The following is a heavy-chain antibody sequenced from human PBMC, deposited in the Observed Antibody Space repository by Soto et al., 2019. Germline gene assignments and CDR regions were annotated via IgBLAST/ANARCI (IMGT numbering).Heavy chain of an antibody. D-gene: IGHD6-19*01. CDR1: GYTFTKYP. CDR3: GRESSGSGWSFDF. Sequence: ASVKVSCKASGYTFTKYPMNWVRQAPGQGLEWMGRINTYNQNTIYAQKFQGRVTMTTDTSTSTSYLELGSLRSDDTAVYYCGRESSGSGWSFDFWGQGSLVTVSS. CDR2: INTYNQNT. J-gene: IGHJ4*02. V-gene: IGHV1-18*04.